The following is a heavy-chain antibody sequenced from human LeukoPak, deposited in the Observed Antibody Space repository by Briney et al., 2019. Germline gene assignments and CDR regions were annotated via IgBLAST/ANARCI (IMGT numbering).Heavy chain of an antibody. CDR2: IYHSGST. J-gene: IGHJ4*02. Sequence: PGTLSLTCAVSGGSISSSNWWSWVRQPPGKGLEWIGEIYHSGSTNYNPSLKSRVTISVDRSKNQFSLRLSSVTAADTAVYYCARDWAAAGNFDYWGQGTLVTVSS. CDR3: ARDWAAAGNFDY. D-gene: IGHD6-13*01. CDR1: GGSISSSNW. V-gene: IGHV4-4*03.